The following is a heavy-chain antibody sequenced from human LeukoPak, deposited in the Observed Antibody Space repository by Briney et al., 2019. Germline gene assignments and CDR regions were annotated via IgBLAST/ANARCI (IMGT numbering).Heavy chain of an antibody. CDR1: GFTFRDYY. D-gene: IGHD6-13*01. CDR3: AKAQIKDSTWSYFDY. J-gene: IGHJ4*02. V-gene: IGHV3-11*05. CDR2: ISSSSSYI. Sequence: PGGSLRLSCVASGFTFRDYYMSWIRRAPGKGLEWVSYISSSSSYIDYADSVKGRFTISRDNAKNSLHLRMKSLRAEDTAVYYCAKAQIKDSTWSYFDYWGQGTLVTVSS.